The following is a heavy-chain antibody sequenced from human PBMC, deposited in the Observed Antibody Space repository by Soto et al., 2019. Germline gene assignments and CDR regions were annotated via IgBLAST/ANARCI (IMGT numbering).Heavy chain of an antibody. Sequence: ASVKVSCKASGYTFSDYTITWVRQAPGQGLEWMGRISGYNGNTNYARTLRGRLTLTTDTSTGTAYMELRSLTSDDTAVYYCARDVFCGGAPACPDMDVWGQGTTVTVSS. J-gene: IGHJ6*02. CDR3: ARDVFCGGAPACPDMDV. CDR1: GYTFSDYT. D-gene: IGHD2-21*01. CDR2: ISGYNGNT. V-gene: IGHV1-18*04.